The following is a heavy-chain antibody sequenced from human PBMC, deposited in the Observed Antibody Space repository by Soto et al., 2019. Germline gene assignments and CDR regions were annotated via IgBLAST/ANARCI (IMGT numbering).Heavy chain of an antibody. V-gene: IGHV3-7*01. J-gene: IGHJ3*02. CDR1: GLTFSISW. Sequence: VQLVESGGGLVQPGESLRLSCTASGLTFSISWMTWVRQAPGEGLEWVSNINPAGNVQHYADSVKERFTIARDNAKNSLFLQRSGLRVEYTAVYYCATANTPYAFDMWGQGTMVTFSS. CDR3: ATANTPYAFDM. CDR2: INPAGNVQ.